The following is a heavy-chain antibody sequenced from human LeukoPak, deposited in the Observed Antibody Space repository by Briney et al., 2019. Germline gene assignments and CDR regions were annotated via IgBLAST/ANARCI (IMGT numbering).Heavy chain of an antibody. CDR1: GFTFSGHW. J-gene: IGHJ4*02. D-gene: IGHD1-14*01. V-gene: IGHV3-7*01. CDR2: INQGGSDK. Sequence: GGSLRLSCAASGFTFSGHWMSRVRQAQGKGLEWVANINQGGSDKYYVDSVKGRFTISRDNANNLLYLQMNSLRGEDTAVYYCTRDRSRAEDDWGQGTLVTVSS. CDR3: TRDRSRAEDD.